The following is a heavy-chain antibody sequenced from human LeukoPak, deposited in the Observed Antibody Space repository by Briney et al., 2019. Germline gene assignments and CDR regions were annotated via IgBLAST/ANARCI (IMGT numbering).Heavy chain of an antibody. J-gene: IGHJ3*02. CDR2: INPNSGGT. CDR3: ITIFGVVTPYDAFDI. V-gene: IGHV1-2*02. Sequence: ASVKVSCKASGYTFTSYDINWVRQATGQGLEWMGWINPNSGGTNYAQKFQGRVTMTRDTSISTAYMELSRLRSDDTAVYYCITIFGVVTPYDAFDIWGQGTMVTVSS. CDR1: GYTFTSYD. D-gene: IGHD3-3*01.